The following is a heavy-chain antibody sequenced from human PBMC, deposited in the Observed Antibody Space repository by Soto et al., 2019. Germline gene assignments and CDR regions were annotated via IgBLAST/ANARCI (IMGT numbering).Heavy chain of an antibody. Sequence: QVQLQESGPGLVKPSQTLSLTCTVSGGSISSGGYYWSWIRQHPGKGLEWIGYIYYSGSTYYNPSLKSRVTTSVDTSTNQFPPKLSSVTAADTAVYYCATPGAGESKDDAFDIWGQGTMVTVSS. CDR2: IYYSGST. D-gene: IGHD3-10*01. CDR1: GGSISSGGYY. J-gene: IGHJ3*02. V-gene: IGHV4-31*03. CDR3: ATPGAGESKDDAFDI.